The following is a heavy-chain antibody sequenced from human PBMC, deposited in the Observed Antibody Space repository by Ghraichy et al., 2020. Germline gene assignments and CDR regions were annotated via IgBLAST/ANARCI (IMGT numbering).Heavy chain of an antibody. D-gene: IGHD6-19*01. CDR1: GGSISSYY. J-gene: IGHJ3*02. CDR2: IYYSGST. Sequence: SETLSLTCTVSGGSISSYYWSWIRQPPGKGLEWIGYIYYSGSTNYNPSLKSRVTISVDTSKNQFSLKLSSVTAADTAVYYCARHYPIAVAGINDAFDIWGQGTMVTVSS. CDR3: ARHYPIAVAGINDAFDI. V-gene: IGHV4-59*08.